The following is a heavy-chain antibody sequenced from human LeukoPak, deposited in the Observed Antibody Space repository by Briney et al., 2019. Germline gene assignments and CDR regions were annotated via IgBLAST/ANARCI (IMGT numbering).Heavy chain of an antibody. Sequence: GGSLRLSCAASGFTFDDYAMHWVRQAPGKGLEWVSVISCNSGSIDYADSVKGRFTISRDNAKNTLYLQMNRLRDEDTALYYCANDIVYYYGGSGYQSLDGMDVWGQGTPVTVSS. CDR1: GFTFDDYA. D-gene: IGHD3-22*01. CDR3: ANDIVYYYGGSGYQSLDGMDV. CDR2: ISCNSGSI. V-gene: IGHV3-9*01. J-gene: IGHJ6*02.